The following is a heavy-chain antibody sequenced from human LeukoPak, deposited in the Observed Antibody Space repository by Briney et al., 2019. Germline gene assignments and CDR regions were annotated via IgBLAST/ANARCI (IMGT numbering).Heavy chain of an antibody. CDR3: AKERTQTTSFDY. V-gene: IGHV3-23*01. D-gene: IGHD2/OR15-2a*01. CDR1: GFTFRSYP. CDR2: ISGSGGST. Sequence: PGGSLRLSCAASGFTFRSYPMNWFRQAPGKGLEWVSTISGSGGSTYYADSVKGRFTISRDNSKNTLYLQMNRLRAEDTAIYYCAKERTQTTSFDYWGQGTLVTVSS. J-gene: IGHJ4*02.